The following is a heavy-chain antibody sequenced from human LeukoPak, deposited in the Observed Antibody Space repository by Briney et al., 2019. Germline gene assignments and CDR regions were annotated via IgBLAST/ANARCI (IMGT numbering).Heavy chain of an antibody. D-gene: IGHD3-16*01. J-gene: IGHJ4*02. V-gene: IGHV1-2*02. CDR3: ARGGAWGDREVEY. CDR1: GYTFTGYY. Sequence: ASVKVSCNASGYTFTGYYMHWVRQAPGQGLEWMGWINPNSGGTNYAQKFQGRVTMTRDTSISTAYMALSRLTSDDTAVYYCARGGAWGDREVEYWGQGSLVTVSS. CDR2: INPNSGGT.